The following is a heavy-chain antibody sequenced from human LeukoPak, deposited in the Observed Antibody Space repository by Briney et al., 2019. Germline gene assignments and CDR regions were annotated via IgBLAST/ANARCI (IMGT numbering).Heavy chain of an antibody. J-gene: IGHJ3*02. Sequence: SETLSLTCTVSGGSISGDHWNWIRQPPGKGLDWIGNIYYSGNTNYNPSLKSRVTISVDTSKNQFSLKLSSVTAADTAVYYCARRNDFDIWGQGTMVTVSS. CDR1: GGSISGDH. CDR2: IYYSGNT. CDR3: ARRNDFDI. V-gene: IGHV4-59*08.